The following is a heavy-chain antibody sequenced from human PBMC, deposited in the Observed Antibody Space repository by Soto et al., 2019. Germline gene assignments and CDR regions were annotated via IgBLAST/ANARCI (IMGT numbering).Heavy chain of an antibody. V-gene: IGHV1-18*01. CDR2: ISAYNGNT. Sequence: GPEVKKPVASVKVSCKTSGYTPTNYDIGWVRQAPGQGLEYMGWISAYNGNTNYARKLQDRVTLTTDTSTRTAYMELRSLQSDDTAIYYCARGLYRRGTYYAFDNWGQGTLVTVSS. CDR3: ARGLYRRGTYYAFDN. D-gene: IGHD1-26*01. J-gene: IGHJ4*02. CDR1: GYTPTNYD.